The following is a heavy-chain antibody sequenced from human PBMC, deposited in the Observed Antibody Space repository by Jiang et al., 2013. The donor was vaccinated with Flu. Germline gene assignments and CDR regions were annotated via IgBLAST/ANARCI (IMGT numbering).Heavy chain of an antibody. J-gene: IGHJ4*02. Sequence: GSGLVKPSQTLSLTCTVSGGSISSSGHYWSWIRQHPGKGLEWIGYIYYTGSTYYNPSLKSRVTISVDTSKNQLALKLSSVTAADTAVYYCARGVAAAGNGVDYWGQGTLV. CDR1: GGSISSSGHY. CDR3: ARGVAAAGNGVDY. D-gene: IGHD6-13*01. CDR2: IYYTGST. V-gene: IGHV4-31*03.